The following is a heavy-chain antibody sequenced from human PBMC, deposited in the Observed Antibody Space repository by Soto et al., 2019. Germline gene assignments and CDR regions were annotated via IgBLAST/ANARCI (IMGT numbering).Heavy chain of an antibody. J-gene: IGHJ4*02. Sequence: PSETLSFTCTVSGGSISSTSYYWVWIRQPPGKGLEWIGSIYYSGNTYYNPSLKSRVTMSVDTSNNQFSLKLKSVTAADTAVYYCGRLWCSTASCYGFDFWGQGTLVTVSS. CDR3: GRLWCSTASCYGFDF. CDR1: GGSISSTSYY. D-gene: IGHD2-2*01. CDR2: IYYSGNT. V-gene: IGHV4-39*01.